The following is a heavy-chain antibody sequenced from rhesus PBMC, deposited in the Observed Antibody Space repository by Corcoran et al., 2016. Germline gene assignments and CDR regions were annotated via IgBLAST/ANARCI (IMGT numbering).Heavy chain of an antibody. CDR3: AREIGSSYKNWYFDL. V-gene: IGHV4-122*02. CDR2: ITYSGST. CDR1: GGSITSGYYY. Sequence: QVQLQESGPGLVKPSETLSLTCAVSGGSITSGYYYWSWIRQPPGKGLEWIGYITYSGSTSYNPSLQSRVTISRDTSKNQFSLKLSSVTTADTAMYYCAREIGSSYKNWYFDLWGPGTPITISS. J-gene: IGHJ2*01. D-gene: IGHD4-29*01.